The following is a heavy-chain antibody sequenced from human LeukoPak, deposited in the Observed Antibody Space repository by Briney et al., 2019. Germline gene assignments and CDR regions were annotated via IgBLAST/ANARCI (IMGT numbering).Heavy chain of an antibody. CDR2: IYYSGST. D-gene: IGHD2-2*01. V-gene: IGHV4-39*07. CDR1: GGSISSSSYY. CDR3: ASVIVVVPAADHYYYYMDV. J-gene: IGHJ6*03. Sequence: SETLSLTCTVSGGSISSSSYYWGWIHQPPGKGLEWIGSIYYSGSTYYNPSLKSRVTISVDTSKNQFSLKLSSVTAADTAVYYCASVIVVVPAADHYYYYMDVWGKGTTVTVSS.